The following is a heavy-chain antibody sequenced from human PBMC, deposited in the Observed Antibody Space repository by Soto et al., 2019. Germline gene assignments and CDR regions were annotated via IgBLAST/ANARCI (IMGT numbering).Heavy chain of an antibody. Sequence: EVQLLESGADLVQPGGSLSLSCGAYGFTFSSYAMSWVRQAPGKGLEWVSSISGSDGRTYYADSVKGRFTSSRDNSKNSLYLQTTGLRVDDTAVYYCARSVTVSPDFYFWGQGTLVTFSA. J-gene: IGHJ4*02. CDR2: ISGSDGRT. CDR3: ARSVTVSPDFYF. CDR1: GFTFSSYA. V-gene: IGHV3-23*01.